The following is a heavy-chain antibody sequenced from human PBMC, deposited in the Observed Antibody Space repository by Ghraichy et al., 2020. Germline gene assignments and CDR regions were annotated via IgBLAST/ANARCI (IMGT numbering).Heavy chain of an antibody. CDR3: AREHSSSWYGAFDI. CDR2: IYYSGST. Sequence: ESLNISCTVSGGSISSYYWSWIRQPLGKGLEWIGYIYYSGSTNYNPSLKSRVTISVDTSKNQFSLKLSSVTAADTAVYYCAREHSSSWYGAFDIWGQGTMVTVSS. V-gene: IGHV4-59*01. D-gene: IGHD6-13*01. CDR1: GGSISSYY. J-gene: IGHJ3*02.